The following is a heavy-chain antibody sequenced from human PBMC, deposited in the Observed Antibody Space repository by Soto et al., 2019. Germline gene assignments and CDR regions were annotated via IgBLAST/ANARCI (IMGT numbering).Heavy chain of an antibody. D-gene: IGHD6-19*01. J-gene: IGHJ4*02. V-gene: IGHV3-64*01. CDR2: ISSNGGNT. CDR3: AREEAGFRRYYFDY. Sequence: EVQLVESGGGLVQPGGSLRLSCAASAFTFSSYAMHWVRQAPGRGLEYVSAISSNGGNTYYANSVKGRFTISRDNSKNSQYLQMGSLRDEDMAIYYWAREEAGFRRYYFDYWGQGTLVTVSS. CDR1: AFTFSSYA.